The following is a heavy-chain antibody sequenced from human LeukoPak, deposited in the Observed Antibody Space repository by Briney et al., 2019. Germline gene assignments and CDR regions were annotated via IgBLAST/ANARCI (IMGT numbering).Heavy chain of an antibody. D-gene: IGHD3-22*01. CDR1: GFTVSSNY. J-gene: IGHJ4*02. CDR3: AGAFDYYDSSGYYHYFDY. Sequence: GGSLRLSCAASGFTVSSNYMSWVRQAPGKGLEWVSVIYSGGSTYYADSVKGRFTISRHNSKNTLYLQMNSLRAEDTAVYYCAGAFDYYDSSGYYHYFDYWGQGTLVTVSS. CDR2: IYSGGST. V-gene: IGHV3-53*04.